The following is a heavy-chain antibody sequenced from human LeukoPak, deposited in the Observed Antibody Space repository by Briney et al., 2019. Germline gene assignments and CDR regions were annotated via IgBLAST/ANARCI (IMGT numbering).Heavy chain of an antibody. Sequence: SETLSLTCTVSGGSISSGDYYWSWIRQPPGKGLEWIGYIYYSGSTYYNPSLESRVTISVDTSKNQFSLKLSSVTAADTAVYYCAGVTVGGVLGYFDLWGRGTLVTVSS. CDR1: GGSISSGDYY. J-gene: IGHJ2*01. D-gene: IGHD2-21*02. CDR2: IYYSGST. V-gene: IGHV4-30-4*01. CDR3: AGVTVGGVLGYFDL.